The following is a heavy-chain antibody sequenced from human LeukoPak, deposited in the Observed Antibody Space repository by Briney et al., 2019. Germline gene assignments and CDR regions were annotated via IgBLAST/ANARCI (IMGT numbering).Heavy chain of an antibody. CDR2: ISTSSSYI. CDR1: GFTFSSYT. J-gene: IGHJ4*02. Sequence: GGSLRLSCAVSGFTFSSYTMNWVRQAPGKGLEWVSSISTSSSYIYYADSVKGRFTISRDNAKNSLYLQMNSLRAEDTAVYYCAREEGFGKDFDYWGQGTLVTVSS. CDR3: AREEGFGKDFDY. V-gene: IGHV3-21*01. D-gene: IGHD3-10*01.